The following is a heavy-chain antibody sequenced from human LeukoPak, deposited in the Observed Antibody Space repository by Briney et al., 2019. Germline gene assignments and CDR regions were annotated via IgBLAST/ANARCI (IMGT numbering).Heavy chain of an antibody. D-gene: IGHD6-19*01. CDR2: IYYSGRT. Sequence: SETLSLTCTVSGGSFSCYSWSWIRQPPGKGLEWIGYIYYSGRTNYNPSLKIRATISVDTSKNQFSLKLSSVTAADTAVYYCARGRGWLPYWGQGTLVTVSS. J-gene: IGHJ4*02. CDR1: GGSFSCYS. CDR3: ARGRGWLPY. V-gene: IGHV4-59*12.